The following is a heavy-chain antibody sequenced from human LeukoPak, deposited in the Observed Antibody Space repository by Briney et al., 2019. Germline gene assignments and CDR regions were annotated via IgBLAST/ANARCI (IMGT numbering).Heavy chain of an antibody. Sequence: PGGSLRLSCSASGFTFSNYNIHWVRQAPGKGLEYVSGISSNGDITYYADSVKGRFTISRDNSKSTLYLQMSSLRAEDTAVYYCVKGGISMIVEDFDYWGQGTLVTVSS. J-gene: IGHJ4*02. D-gene: IGHD3-22*01. CDR2: ISSNGDIT. CDR3: VKGGISMIVEDFDY. V-gene: IGHV3-64D*06. CDR1: GFTFSNYN.